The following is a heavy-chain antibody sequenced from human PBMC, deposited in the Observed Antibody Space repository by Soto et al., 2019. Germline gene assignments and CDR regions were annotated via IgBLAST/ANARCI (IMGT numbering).Heavy chain of an antibody. Sequence: SETLSLTCAVSGYSISGGYYWGWIRQPPGKGLEWIGSIYHSGSTYYNPSLKSRVTISVDTSKNQFSLKLSSVTAADTAVYYCARGVATVTTRRANWFDPWGQGTLVTVSS. J-gene: IGHJ5*02. CDR3: ARGVATVTTRRANWFDP. V-gene: IGHV4-38-2*01. CDR1: GYSISGGYY. CDR2: IYHSGST. D-gene: IGHD4-17*01.